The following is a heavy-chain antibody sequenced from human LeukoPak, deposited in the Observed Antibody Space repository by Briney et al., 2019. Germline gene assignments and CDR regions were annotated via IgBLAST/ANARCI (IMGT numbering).Heavy chain of an antibody. D-gene: IGHD1-1*01. J-gene: IGHJ5*01. CDR1: GYTFTSYF. CDR3: ARETSDS. CDR2: INPSGSTT. V-gene: IGHV1-46*01. Sequence: ASVKVSFKASGYTFTSYFMHWVRQAPGQGLEWLGMINPSGSTTTYAQKFQGRVTMTRDTSTSTVYLELSSLRSEDTAVYYCARETSDSWGQGTRVSVSS.